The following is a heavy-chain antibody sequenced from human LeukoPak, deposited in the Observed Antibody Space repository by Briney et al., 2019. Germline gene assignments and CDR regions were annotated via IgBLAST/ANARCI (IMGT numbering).Heavy chain of an antibody. CDR2: IYPGDSDT. V-gene: IGHV5-51*01. J-gene: IGHJ4*02. CDR3: ARGRYSGTYLSYFDY. D-gene: IGHD1-26*01. Sequence: GESLKISCKGSGYMFTSFWIAWVRQMPGKGLEWMGIIYPGDSDTRYSPSFEGQVTFSADKSISTAYLQWSSLKASDTAMYYCARGRYSGTYLSYFDYWAQGTLVTVSS. CDR1: GYMFTSFW.